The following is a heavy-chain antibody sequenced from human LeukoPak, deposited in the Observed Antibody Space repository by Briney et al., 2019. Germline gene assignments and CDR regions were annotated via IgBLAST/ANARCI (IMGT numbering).Heavy chain of an antibody. D-gene: IGHD2-21*01. CDR2: IKQDGSEK. V-gene: IGHV3-7*03. CDR1: GFTFSSYW. J-gene: IGHJ3*02. CDR3: ARGCGILRIDCGDSLDI. Sequence: GGSLRLSCAASGFTFSSYWMHWVRQAPGKGLEWVANIKQDGSEKYYVDSVKGRFSISRDNARNSLHLQMNSLRAEDTAVYYCARGCGILRIDCGDSLDIWGQGAMVTVSS.